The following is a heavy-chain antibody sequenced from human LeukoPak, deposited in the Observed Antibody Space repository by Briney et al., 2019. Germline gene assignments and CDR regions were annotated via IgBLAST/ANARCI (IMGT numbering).Heavy chain of an antibody. D-gene: IGHD3-22*01. CDR3: ARDFLGIYDSSGDEKLDY. CDR2: INPSGGST. Sequence: GASVKVSCKASGYTFTSYYMHWVRQAPGQGLEWMGIINPSGGSTSYAQKFQGRVTMTRDTSTSTVYMELSSLRSEDTAVYYCARDFLGIYDSSGDEKLDYWGQGTLVTVSS. J-gene: IGHJ4*02. V-gene: IGHV1-46*01. CDR1: GYTFTSYY.